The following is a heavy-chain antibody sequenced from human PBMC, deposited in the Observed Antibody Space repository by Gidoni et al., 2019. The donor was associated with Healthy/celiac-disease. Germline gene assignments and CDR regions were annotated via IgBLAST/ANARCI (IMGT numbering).Heavy chain of an antibody. V-gene: IGHV4-39*01. CDR2: IYYSGST. CDR1: GGSISSSSYY. Sequence: QLQLQESGPGLVKPSETLSLTCTVSGGSISSSSYYWGWIRQPPGKGLEWIGSIYYSGSTYYNPSLKSRVTISVDTSKNQFSLKLSSVTAADTAVYYCARSMHRGYSYGYFDYWGQGTLVTVSS. J-gene: IGHJ4*02. D-gene: IGHD5-18*01. CDR3: ARSMHRGYSYGYFDY.